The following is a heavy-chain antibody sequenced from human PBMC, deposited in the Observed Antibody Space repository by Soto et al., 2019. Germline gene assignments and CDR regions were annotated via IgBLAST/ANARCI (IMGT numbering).Heavy chain of an antibody. D-gene: IGHD2-2*01. CDR2: ISSSGGST. Sequence: PGGSLRLSCAASGFTFSNYWMHWVRQATGKGLEWVSAISSSGGSTYYADSVKGRFTISRDNSKNTLYLQMNSLRAEDTAVYYCAKAEDIVVVPQFDYWGQGTLVTVSS. J-gene: IGHJ4*02. CDR3: AKAEDIVVVPQFDY. V-gene: IGHV3-23*01. CDR1: GFTFSNYW.